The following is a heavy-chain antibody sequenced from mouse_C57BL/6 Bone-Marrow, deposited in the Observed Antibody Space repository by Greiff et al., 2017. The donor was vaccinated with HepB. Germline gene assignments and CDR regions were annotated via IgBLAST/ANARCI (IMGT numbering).Heavy chain of an antibody. CDR3: ARPLAY. V-gene: IGHV1-81*01. J-gene: IGHJ3*01. Sequence: VKLVESGAELARPGASVKLSCKASGYTFTSYGISWVKQRTGQGLEWIGEIYPRSGNTYYNEKFKGKATLTADKSSSTAYMELRSLTSEDSAVYFCARPLAYWGQGTLVTVSA. CDR1: GYTFTSYG. CDR2: IYPRSGNT.